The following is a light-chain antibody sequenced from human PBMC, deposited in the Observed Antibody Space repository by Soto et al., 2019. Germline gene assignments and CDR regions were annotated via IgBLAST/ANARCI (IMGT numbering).Light chain of an antibody. Sequence: EIVMTQSPATLSVSPGERAALSCRASQSVSGNLVWYQQKPGQAPRLLIYGASTRATGIPARFSGSGSGTEFTLTISSLQSEDFAVYYCQQYNNWPTWTFGQGTKVEIK. V-gene: IGKV3-15*01. CDR2: GAS. J-gene: IGKJ1*01. CDR3: QQYNNWPTWT. CDR1: QSVSGN.